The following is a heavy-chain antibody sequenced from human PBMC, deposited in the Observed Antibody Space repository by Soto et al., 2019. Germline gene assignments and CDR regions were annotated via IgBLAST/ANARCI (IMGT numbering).Heavy chain of an antibody. CDR2: ISGSGGST. CDR1: GFTFSSYA. Sequence: GGSLRLSCAASGFTFSSYAMSWVRQAPGKGLEWVSAISGSGGSTYYADSAKGRFTISRDNSKNTLYLQMNSLRAEDTAVYYCAKDRTSTGWFDPWGQGTLVTVSS. J-gene: IGHJ5*02. V-gene: IGHV3-23*01. CDR3: AKDRTSTGWFDP.